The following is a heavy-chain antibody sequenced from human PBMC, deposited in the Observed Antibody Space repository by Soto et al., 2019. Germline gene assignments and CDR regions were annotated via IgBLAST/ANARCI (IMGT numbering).Heavy chain of an antibody. D-gene: IGHD1-1*01. CDR2: IYYIGNT. V-gene: IGHV4-39*01. CDR1: SGSISSGSSY. J-gene: IGHJ4*02. CDR3: GGQDSGAKGYHFET. Sequence: QVQLQESGPGLVKPSETLALTCTVSSGSISSGSSYWGWIRQPPGKGLEWIGNIYYIGNTYYNPSLKIRAPVFIDSSKTQFSLKLNSVTAADTAMYYCGGQDSGAKGYHFETWGQGILVTLSS.